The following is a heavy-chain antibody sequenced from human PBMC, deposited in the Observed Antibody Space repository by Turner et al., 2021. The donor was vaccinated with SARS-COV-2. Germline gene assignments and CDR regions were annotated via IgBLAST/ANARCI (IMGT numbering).Heavy chain of an antibody. CDR3: VRDFRHDPNDAVDV. J-gene: IGHJ6*02. Sequence: HLVQSGAELKKPGSSVTVSCKASGGTFRAYAINWVRQVPGQGLEWLGGIIPLFGTSNYAEKFQDRVSFTADKSTGITYTHLATLTPDDTAIYYCVRDFRHDPNDAVDVWGQGTTVTVSS. CDR2: IIPLFGTS. D-gene: IGHD1-1*01. CDR1: GGTFRAYA. V-gene: IGHV1-69*06.